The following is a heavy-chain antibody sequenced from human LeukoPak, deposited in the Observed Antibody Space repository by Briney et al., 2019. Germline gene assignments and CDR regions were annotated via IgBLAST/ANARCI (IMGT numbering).Heavy chain of an antibody. CDR2: IYTSGST. D-gene: IGHD3-22*01. J-gene: IGHJ3*02. V-gene: IGHV4-61*02. Sequence: PSETLSLTCTVSGGSISSGSYYWSWIRQPAGKGLEWIGRIYTSGSTNYNPSLKSRVTISVDTSKNQFSLKLSSVTAADTAVYYCARDDYYYDSSGYVNDAFDIWGQGTMVTVSS. CDR1: GGSISSGSYY. CDR3: ARDDYYYDSSGYVNDAFDI.